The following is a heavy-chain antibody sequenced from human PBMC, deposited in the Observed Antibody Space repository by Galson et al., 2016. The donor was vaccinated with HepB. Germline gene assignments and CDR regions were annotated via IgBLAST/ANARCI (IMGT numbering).Heavy chain of an antibody. CDR3: AKGEYGYGFDY. J-gene: IGHJ4*02. D-gene: IGHD5-18*01. CDR1: GFTISDYS. Sequence: LRLSCAASGFTISDYSMNWVRQAPGKGLEWVSVISDDGSRKYYADSVKGRFTISRDNSKNTMYLQLNSLRAEDTAIYHCAKGEYGYGFDYWGQGTLVTVSS. CDR2: ISDDGSRK. V-gene: IGHV3-30*18.